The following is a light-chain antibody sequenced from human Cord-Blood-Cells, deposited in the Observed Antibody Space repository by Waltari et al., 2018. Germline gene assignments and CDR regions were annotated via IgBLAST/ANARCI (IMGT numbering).Light chain of an antibody. V-gene: IGKV3-11*01. CDR2: DAS. CDR1: QSVSSY. CDR3: QQRSNWPPF. J-gene: IGKJ3*01. Sequence: EIVLTQSPATLSLSPGERATLSCRASQSVSSYLAWYQQKPGQAPRRLIYDASNRATGIPARFSGSGSGTDFTLTFSSLEPEDFSVYYCQQRSNWPPFFGPGTKVDIK.